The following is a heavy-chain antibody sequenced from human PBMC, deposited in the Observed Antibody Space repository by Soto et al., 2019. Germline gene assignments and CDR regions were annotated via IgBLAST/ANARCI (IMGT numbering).Heavy chain of an antibody. D-gene: IGHD3-22*01. CDR1: GFTFYKYG. V-gene: IGHV3-30*18. CDR3: AKDDSNRWYNYYAMDV. Sequence: QVPLVESGGGVVQPGRSLRLSCAASGFTFYKYGMHWVRQAPGKGLEWVALISHDGSNKYYVDSVKGRFTIARDNSKNTVFLQMNSLRPEDTALYFCAKDDSNRWYNYYAMDVWGQGTTVTVSS. CDR2: ISHDGSNK. J-gene: IGHJ6*02.